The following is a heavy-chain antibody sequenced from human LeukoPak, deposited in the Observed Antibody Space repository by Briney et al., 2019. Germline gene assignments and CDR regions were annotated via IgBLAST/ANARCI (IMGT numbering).Heavy chain of an antibody. CDR1: GGSFSGYY. CDR3: AREVITGTPNAFDI. Sequence: PSETLSLTCAVYGGSFSGYYWSWIRQPPGKGLEWIGEINHSGSTYYNPSLKSRVTISVDTSKNQFSLKLSSVTAADTAVYYCAREVITGTPNAFDIWGQGTMVTVSS. J-gene: IGHJ3*02. D-gene: IGHD1-20*01. CDR2: INHSGST. V-gene: IGHV4-34*01.